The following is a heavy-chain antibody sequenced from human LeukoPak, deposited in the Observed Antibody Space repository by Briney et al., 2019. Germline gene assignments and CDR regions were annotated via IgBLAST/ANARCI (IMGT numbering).Heavy chain of an antibody. D-gene: IGHD1-26*01. V-gene: IGHV3-7*01. CDR1: GFTFSSYW. CDR3: ARGELLPD. Sequence: PGGSLRLSCEASGFTFSSYWMSWVRQAPGKGLEWVANIKQDGSEKYYVDSVKGRFTSSRDNAKNSLYLQMNSLRAEDTAVYYCARGELLPDWGQGNLVTVSS. CDR2: IKQDGSEK. J-gene: IGHJ4*02.